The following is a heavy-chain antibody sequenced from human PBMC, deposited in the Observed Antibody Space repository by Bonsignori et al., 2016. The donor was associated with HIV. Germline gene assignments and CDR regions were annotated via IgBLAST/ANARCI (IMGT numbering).Heavy chain of an antibody. V-gene: IGHV3-48*03. CDR2: ISSSGGTI. Sequence: VRQAPGKGLEWVSYISSSGGTIYYADSVKGRFTISRDNAKNSLYLQMNSLRAEDTAVYYCASSVRDCGGDCYFDWGQGTLVTVSS. CDR3: ASSVRDCGGDCYFD. J-gene: IGHJ4*02. D-gene: IGHD2-21*01.